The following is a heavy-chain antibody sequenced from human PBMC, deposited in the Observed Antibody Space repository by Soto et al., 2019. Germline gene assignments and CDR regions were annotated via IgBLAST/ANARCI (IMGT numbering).Heavy chain of an antibody. V-gene: IGHV4-4*07. CDR2: IDASGNT. CDR3: ARYSNNWFQTEGMDV. CDR1: VDSITTYY. Sequence: SETLSLTCTVSVDSITTYYWSWIRQPAGKGLEWIGRIDASGNTNYNPSLNSRVTMSIDTSKKQFSLKLTSVTAADTAIYYCARYSNNWFQTEGMDVWGQATTVTVSS. D-gene: IGHD6-13*01. J-gene: IGHJ6*02.